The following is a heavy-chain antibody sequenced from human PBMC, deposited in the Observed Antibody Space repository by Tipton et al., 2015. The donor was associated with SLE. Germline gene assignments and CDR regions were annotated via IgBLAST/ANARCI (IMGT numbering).Heavy chain of an antibody. Sequence: QLVQSGAEVRKPGSSVKVSCKASGGTFSSYAISWVRQAPGQGLEWMGRIIPIFGTANYAQKFQGRVTITADESTSTAYMELSSLRSEDTAVYYCARDGYSGSSYYYYYGMDVWGQGTTVTVSS. J-gene: IGHJ6*02. D-gene: IGHD1-26*01. V-gene: IGHV1-69*18. CDR2: IIPIFGTA. CDR3: ARDGYSGSSYYYYYGMDV. CDR1: GGTFSSYA.